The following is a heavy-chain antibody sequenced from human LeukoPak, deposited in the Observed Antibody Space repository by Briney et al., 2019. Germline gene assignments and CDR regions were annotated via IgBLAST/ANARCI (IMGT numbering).Heavy chain of an antibody. D-gene: IGHD3/OR15-3a*01. CDR2: INPNSGGT. CDR1: GYTFTGYY. V-gene: IGHV1-2*02. Sequence: ASVKVSCKASGYTFTGYYMHWVRQAPGQGLEWMGWINPNSGGTNYAQKFQGRVTMTRDTSISTAYKELSRLRSDDTAVYYCARDRTETDDEFDNWGQGTLVTVSS. CDR3: ARDRTETDDEFDN. J-gene: IGHJ4*02.